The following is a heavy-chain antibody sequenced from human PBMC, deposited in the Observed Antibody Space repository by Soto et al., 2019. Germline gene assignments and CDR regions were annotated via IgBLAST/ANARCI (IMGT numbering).Heavy chain of an antibody. D-gene: IGHD2-2*01. CDR1: GYSFTSYW. J-gene: IGHJ6*02. V-gene: IGHV5-51*01. CDR3: ARHNYCSSTSCYSGSYYYYYGMDV. Sequence: GESLKISCKGSGYSFTSYWIGWVRQMPGKGLEWMGIIYPGDSDTRYSPSFQGQVNISADKSISTAYLQWNSLKASDTAMYYCARHNYCSSTSCYSGSYYYYYGMDVWGQGTTVTVSS. CDR2: IYPGDSDT.